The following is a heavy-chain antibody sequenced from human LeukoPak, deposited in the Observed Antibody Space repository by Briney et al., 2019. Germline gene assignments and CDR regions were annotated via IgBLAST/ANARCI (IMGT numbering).Heavy chain of an antibody. CDR3: ARGAYFDWLYRLDY. V-gene: IGHV4-4*07. Sequence: RTSETLSLTCTVSGGSISSYYWSWIRQPAGKGLEWIGRIYTSGSTNYNPSLKSRVTISVDTSKNQFSLKLSSVTAADTAVYYCARGAYFDWLYRLDYWGQGTLVTVSS. D-gene: IGHD3-9*01. J-gene: IGHJ4*02. CDR2: IYTSGST. CDR1: GGSISSYY.